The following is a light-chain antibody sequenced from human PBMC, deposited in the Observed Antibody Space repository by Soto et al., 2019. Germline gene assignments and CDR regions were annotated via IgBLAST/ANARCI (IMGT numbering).Light chain of an antibody. J-gene: IGKJ5*01. CDR1: QSLLHSNGYNY. Sequence: DIVMTQSPLSLPVTPGEPASISCRSSQSLLHSNGYNYLDWYLQKPGQSPQLLIYLGSNRASGVPDRFSGSGSGTDFTLNISRVEAEDVGVSYCMQALRTPSTFGQGTRLEFK. CDR3: MQALRTPST. V-gene: IGKV2-28*01. CDR2: LGS.